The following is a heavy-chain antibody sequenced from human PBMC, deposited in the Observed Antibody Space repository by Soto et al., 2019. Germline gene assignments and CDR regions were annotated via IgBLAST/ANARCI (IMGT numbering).Heavy chain of an antibody. D-gene: IGHD3-3*01. Sequence: GGSLRLSCAASGFTFSSYGMHWVRQAPGKGLEWVAVIWYDGSNKYYADSVKGRFTISRDNSKNTLYLQMNSLRAEDTAVYYCARGPYDFWSGPNAQNWFDPWGQGTLVTVSS. CDR3: ARGPYDFWSGPNAQNWFDP. V-gene: IGHV3-33*01. J-gene: IGHJ5*02. CDR1: GFTFSSYG. CDR2: IWYDGSNK.